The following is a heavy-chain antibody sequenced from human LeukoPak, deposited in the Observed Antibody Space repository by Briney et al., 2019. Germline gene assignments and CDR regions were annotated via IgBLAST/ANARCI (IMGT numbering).Heavy chain of an antibody. D-gene: IGHD6-6*01. CDR1: GYTFTGYY. J-gene: IGHJ5*02. V-gene: IGHV1-2*02. CDR3: ARGRRLGSSSSWWFDP. CDR2: INPNSGGT. Sequence: ASVKVSCKASGYTFTGYYMHWVRQAPGQGLEWMGWINPNSGGTNYAQKFQGRVTMTRDTSISTAYMELSRLRSDDTAVYYCARGRRLGSSSSWWFDPWGQETLVTVSS.